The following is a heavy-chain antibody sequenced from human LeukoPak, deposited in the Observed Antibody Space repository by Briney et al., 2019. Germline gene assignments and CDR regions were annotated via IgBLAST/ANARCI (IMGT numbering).Heavy chain of an antibody. J-gene: IGHJ6*02. D-gene: IGHD4-23*01. CDR2: IIPILGIA. CDR1: GGTFSSYA. Sequence: SVKVSCKASGGTFSSYAINWVRQSPGQGLEWMGRIIPILGIANYAQKFQGRVTITADKSTSTAYMELSSLRSEDTAVYYCARDRDYGGNSRRSYYYYGMDVWGQGTTVTVSS. CDR3: ARDRDYGGNSRRSYYYYGMDV. V-gene: IGHV1-69*04.